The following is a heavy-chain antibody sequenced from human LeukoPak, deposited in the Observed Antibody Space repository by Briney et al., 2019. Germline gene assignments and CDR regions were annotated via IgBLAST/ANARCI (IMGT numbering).Heavy chain of an antibody. D-gene: IGHD3-22*01. CDR2: IKSDGST. CDR3: ARAPSEIGGYYPEYLRH. Sequence: QAGGSLRLSCAASGFTFSSYWMHWVRQAPGKGLVWVSRIKSDGSTNYADSVKGRFTISRDNAKNTVSLQTNSLRAEDTGVYYCARAPSEIGGYYPEYLRHWGQGTLVTVSS. J-gene: IGHJ1*01. CDR1: GFTFSSYW. V-gene: IGHV3-74*01.